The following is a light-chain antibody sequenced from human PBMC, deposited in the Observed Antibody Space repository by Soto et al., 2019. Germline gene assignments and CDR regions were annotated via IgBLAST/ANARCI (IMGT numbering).Light chain of an antibody. V-gene: IGLV5-45*01. J-gene: IGLJ3*02. CDR1: SGINVGTYR. CDR2: YKSDSDK. Sequence: QAVLTQPASLSASPGASASLTCTLRSGINVGTYRIYWYQQKPGSPPQYLLRYKSDSDKQQGSGVPSRFSGSKDASANAGILLISGRQSEDEADYYCVIWHSSAWVFGGGTKLTVL. CDR3: VIWHSSAWV.